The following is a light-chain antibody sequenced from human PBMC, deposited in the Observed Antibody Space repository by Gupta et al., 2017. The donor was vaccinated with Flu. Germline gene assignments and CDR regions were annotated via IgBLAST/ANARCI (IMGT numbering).Light chain of an antibody. CDR2: EAT. Sequence: ETTLTQSPAFMSATPGDKVNISCKASQEIDDDMNWYQQKPGEAAIFIIKEATNRATGIPTRFSGRGYGTDFTLTIKNRESEDAAYYSFPQQYNYPFTFGQGAKMDIK. J-gene: IGKJ2*01. CDR3: PQQYNYPFT. V-gene: IGKV5-2*01. CDR1: QEIDDD.